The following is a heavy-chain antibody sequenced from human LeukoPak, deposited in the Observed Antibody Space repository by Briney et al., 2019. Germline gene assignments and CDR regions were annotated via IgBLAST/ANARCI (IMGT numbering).Heavy chain of an antibody. D-gene: IGHD2-15*01. CDR1: GFTFSSYS. CDR2: ISSSSSTI. Sequence: PGGSLRLSCAASGFTFSSYSMNWVRQAPGKGLEWVSSISSSSSTIYYADSVKGRFTISRDNAKNSLYLQMNSLRAEDTAVYYCARVVHTPQLCYFDYWGQGTLVTVSS. CDR3: ARVVHTPQLCYFDY. V-gene: IGHV3-48*01. J-gene: IGHJ4*02.